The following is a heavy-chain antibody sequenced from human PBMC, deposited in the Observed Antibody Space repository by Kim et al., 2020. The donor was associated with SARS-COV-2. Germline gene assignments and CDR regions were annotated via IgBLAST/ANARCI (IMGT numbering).Heavy chain of an antibody. Sequence: SETLSLTCTVYGGSISSSCYYWGWIRQPPGRGLEWIGSIYYSGSTYNNPSLKSRVTISVDTSKNQFSLKLSSVTAADTAVYYCAKPDITMVRGDGFRYWGQGTLVTVSS. CDR2: IYYSGST. J-gene: IGHJ4*02. CDR3: AKPDITMVRGDGFRY. CDR1: GGSISSSCYY. D-gene: IGHD3-10*01. V-gene: IGHV4-39*01.